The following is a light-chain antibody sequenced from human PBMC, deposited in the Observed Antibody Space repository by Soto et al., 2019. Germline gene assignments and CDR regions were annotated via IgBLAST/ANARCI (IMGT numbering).Light chain of an antibody. V-gene: IGLV1-51*01. Sequence: QSVLTQPPSVSAAPGQKVTISCSGSNFNIGNNYVSWYQQLPGTAPKLLIYDNDKRPSGIPVRFSGSKSGTSATLGITGLQTGDEADYYCATWDNSLPTFGGGTKLTVL. CDR2: DND. CDR3: ATWDNSLPT. CDR1: NFNIGNNY. J-gene: IGLJ2*01.